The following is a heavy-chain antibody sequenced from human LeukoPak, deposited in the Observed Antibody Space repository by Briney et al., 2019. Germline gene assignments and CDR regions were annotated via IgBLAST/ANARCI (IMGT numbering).Heavy chain of an antibody. J-gene: IGHJ4*02. CDR3: AREHSSSSTVDY. CDR2: IYSGGST. CDR1: GFTVSSYY. D-gene: IGHD6-6*01. Sequence: GGSLRLSCAASGFTVSSYYMSWVRQAPGKGLEWVSVIYSGGSTYYADSVKGRFTISRDNSKNTLYLQMNSLRAEDTAVYYCAREHSSSSTVDYWGQGTLVTVSS. V-gene: IGHV3-53*01.